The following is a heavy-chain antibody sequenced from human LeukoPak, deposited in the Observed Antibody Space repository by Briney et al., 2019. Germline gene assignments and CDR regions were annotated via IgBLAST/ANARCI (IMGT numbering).Heavy chain of an antibody. D-gene: IGHD6-13*01. CDR3: ARIPGYSSSWYDY. J-gene: IGHJ4*02. Sequence: PSETLSLTCAVYGGSFSGYSWSWIRQPPGKGLEWIGEINHSGSTNYNPSLKSRVTISVDTSKNQFSLKLSSVTAADTAVYYCARIPGYSSSWYDYWGQGTLVTVSS. CDR2: INHSGST. CDR1: GGSFSGYS. V-gene: IGHV4-34*01.